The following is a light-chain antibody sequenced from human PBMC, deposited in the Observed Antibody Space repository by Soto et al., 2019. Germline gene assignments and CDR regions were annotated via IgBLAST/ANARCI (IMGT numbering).Light chain of an antibody. CDR3: ATWDDSLNARGV. Sequence: QSALTQTPSASGTPGQTVTISCSGSRSNIGNNAVSWYQQFPGTAPKLLVYNNNQRPSGVPDRFSGSKSGTSASLAISGLQAEDEADYYCATWDDSLNARGVFGGGTKLTVL. V-gene: IGLV1-44*01. CDR1: RSNIGNNA. J-gene: IGLJ3*02. CDR2: NNN.